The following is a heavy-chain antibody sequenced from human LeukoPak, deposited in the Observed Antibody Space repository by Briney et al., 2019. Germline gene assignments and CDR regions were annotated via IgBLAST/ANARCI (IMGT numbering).Heavy chain of an antibody. CDR3: ARDDGAAAVDY. J-gene: IGHJ4*02. CDR1: GYTFTGYY. D-gene: IGHD6-13*01. CDR2: INPNSGGT. V-gene: IGHV1-2*02. Sequence: TSVKVSCKASGYTFTGYYMHWVRQAPGQGLEWMGWINPNSGGTNYAQKFQGRVTMTRDTSISTAYMELSRLRSDDTAVYHCARDDGAAAVDYWGQGTLVTVSS.